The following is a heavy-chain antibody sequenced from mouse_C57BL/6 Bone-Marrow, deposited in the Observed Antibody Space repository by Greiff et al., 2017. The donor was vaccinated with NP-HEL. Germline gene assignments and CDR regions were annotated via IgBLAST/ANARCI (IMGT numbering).Heavy chain of an antibody. J-gene: IGHJ2*01. CDR3: ARVTTVVSYYFDY. D-gene: IGHD1-1*01. Sequence: QVQLQQPGAELVKPGASVKLSCKASGYTFTSYWMHWVKQRPGQGLEWIGMIHPNSGSTNYNEKFKSKATLTVDKSSSTAYMQLGSLTSEDSAVYYCARVTTVVSYYFDYWGQGTTLTVSS. CDR1: GYTFTSYW. CDR2: IHPNSGST. V-gene: IGHV1-64*01.